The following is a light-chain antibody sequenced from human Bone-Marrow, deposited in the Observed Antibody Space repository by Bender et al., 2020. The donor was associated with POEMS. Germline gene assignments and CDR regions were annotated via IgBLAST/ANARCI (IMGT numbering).Light chain of an antibody. V-gene: IGLV2-14*03. CDR1: SSDIGNYKF. CDR2: DVT. CDR3: SSYTSDSITGL. Sequence: QSALTQPASVSGSPGQSITLSCTGTSSDIGNYKFVSWYQQHPGKAPKLIIYDVTNRPSGISNRFSGSKSGNTASLTISGLQAEDEADYYCSSYTSDSITGLFGGGTKLTVL. J-gene: IGLJ2*01.